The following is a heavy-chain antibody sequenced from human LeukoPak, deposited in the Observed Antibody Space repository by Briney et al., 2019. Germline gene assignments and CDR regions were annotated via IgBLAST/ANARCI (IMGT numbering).Heavy chain of an antibody. Sequence: GGSLRLSCAASGFTFSSYWMHWVRQAPGKGLVWVSRINSDGSSTSYADSVKGRVTISRDNAKNTLYLQMNSLRAKDTAVYYCARDQTLIYGDYYFDYWGQGTLVTVSS. CDR1: GFTFSSYW. CDR3: ARDQTLIYGDYYFDY. J-gene: IGHJ4*02. CDR2: INSDGSST. D-gene: IGHD4-17*01. V-gene: IGHV3-74*01.